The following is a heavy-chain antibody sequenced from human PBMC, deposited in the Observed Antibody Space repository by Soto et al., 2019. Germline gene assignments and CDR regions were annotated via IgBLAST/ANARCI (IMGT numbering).Heavy chain of an antibody. CDR3: AREVNDYGDSRYYYYYMDV. J-gene: IGHJ6*03. CDR2: INPSSGGT. Sequence: ASVKVSCKASGYTFTGYYMHWVRQAPGQGLEWMGWINPSSGGTNYAQKFQGWVTMTRDTSISTAYMELSRLRSDDTAVYYCAREVNDYGDSRYYYYYMDVWGKGTTVTVSS. CDR1: GYTFTGYY. V-gene: IGHV1-2*04. D-gene: IGHD4-17*01.